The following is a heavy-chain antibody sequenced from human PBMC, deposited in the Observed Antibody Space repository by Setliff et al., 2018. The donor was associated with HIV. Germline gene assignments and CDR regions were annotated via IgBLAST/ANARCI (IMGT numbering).Heavy chain of an antibody. CDR1: GFTFSNYA. V-gene: IGHV3-7*01. D-gene: IGHD3-3*01. J-gene: IGHJ3*02. CDR3: ARDFLYFWEKGGFDI. Sequence: GGSLRLSCAASGFTFSNYAMSWVRQAPGEGLEWVANIKQDGSEKYYVDSVKGRFTISRDNAKNSLYLQMNSLRAEDTAVYYCARDFLYFWEKGGFDIWGQGTMVTVSS. CDR2: IKQDGSEK.